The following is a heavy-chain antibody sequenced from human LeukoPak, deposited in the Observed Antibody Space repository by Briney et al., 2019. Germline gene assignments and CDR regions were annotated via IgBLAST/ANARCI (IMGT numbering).Heavy chain of an antibody. CDR3: VKKLVADIPPFS. J-gene: IGHJ5*02. D-gene: IGHD2-21*02. CDR2: ITGSGGST. Sequence: GGSLRLSCAASGLSFSTYAMSWVRQGPGKGLEWVSGITGSGGSTYYAGSVKGRFTISRDNSKNTLYLQMNSLRAEDTAIYYCVKKLVADIPPFSWGQGTLVTVSS. CDR1: GLSFSTYA. V-gene: IGHV3-23*01.